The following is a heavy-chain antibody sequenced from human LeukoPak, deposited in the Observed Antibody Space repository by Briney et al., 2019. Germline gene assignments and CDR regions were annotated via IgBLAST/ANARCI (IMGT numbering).Heavy chain of an antibody. Sequence: GGSLRLSCAASGFTFSSYAMSWVRQAPGKGLEWVSAISGSGGSTYYADSVKGRFTISRDNAKNSVYLQMNSLRAEDTAVYYCARVGRAITAAGFGAFDVWGQGTMATVSS. V-gene: IGHV3-23*01. CDR1: GFTFSSYA. J-gene: IGHJ3*01. CDR2: ISGSGGST. D-gene: IGHD6-13*01. CDR3: ARVGRAITAAGFGAFDV.